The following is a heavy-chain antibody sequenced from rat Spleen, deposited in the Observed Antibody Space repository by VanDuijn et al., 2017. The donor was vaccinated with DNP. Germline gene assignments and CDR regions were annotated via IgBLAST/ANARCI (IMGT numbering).Heavy chain of an antibody. V-gene: IGHV5-22*01. D-gene: IGHD1-11*01. J-gene: IGHJ4*01. CDR1: GFTFSNYY. CDR3: TRPVNYGNYRGAMDA. CDR2: ISYDGGIT. Sequence: EVQLVESGGVLVQPGRSLKLSCAASGFTFSNYYMAWVRQAPTKGLEWVAYISYDGGITNYGDSVKGRFTISRDNAKSTLYLQMNSLRSEDTATYYCTRPVNYGNYRGAMDAWGQGTSVTVSS.